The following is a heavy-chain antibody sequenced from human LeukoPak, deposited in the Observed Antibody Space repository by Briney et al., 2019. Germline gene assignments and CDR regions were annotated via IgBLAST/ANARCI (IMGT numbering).Heavy chain of an antibody. CDR1: GFIFSSYA. J-gene: IGHJ4*02. V-gene: IGHV3-30*04. CDR2: ISYDGSNK. CDR3: AREGGVEATVDY. D-gene: IGHD1-26*01. Sequence: GRSLRLSCAASGFIFSSYAMHWVRQAPGKGLGWVAVISYDGSNKYYADSVKGRFTISRDNSKNTLYLQMNSLRAEDTAVYYCAREGGVEATVDYWGQGTLVTVSS.